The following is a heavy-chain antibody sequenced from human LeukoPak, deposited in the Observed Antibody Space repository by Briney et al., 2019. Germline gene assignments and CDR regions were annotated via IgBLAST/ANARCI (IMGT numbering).Heavy chain of an antibody. Sequence: ASVKVSCKASGGTFSSYAISWVRQAPGQGLEWMGGIIPIFGTANYAQKFQGRVTITADKSTSTAYMELSSLRSEDTAVYYCARDGSGSYYPDFYFDYWGQGTPVTVSS. CDR1: GGTFSSYA. CDR2: IIPIFGTA. CDR3: ARDGSGSYYPDFYFDY. J-gene: IGHJ4*02. D-gene: IGHD3-10*01. V-gene: IGHV1-69*06.